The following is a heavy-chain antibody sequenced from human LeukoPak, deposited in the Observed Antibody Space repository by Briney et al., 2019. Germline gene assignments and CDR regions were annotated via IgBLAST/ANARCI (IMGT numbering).Heavy chain of an antibody. CDR2: IYSGGST. CDR3: GRGHSTQYYFDY. Sequence: GGSLRLSCAASGFTVSSNYMSWVRQAPGKGLEWVSVIYSGGSTYYADSVKGRFTISRDDYKNTLYLQMNSLRAEDAAVFYCGRGHSTQYYFDYWGQGTLVTVSS. V-gene: IGHV3-53*01. D-gene: IGHD1-1*01. CDR1: GFTVSSNY. J-gene: IGHJ4*02.